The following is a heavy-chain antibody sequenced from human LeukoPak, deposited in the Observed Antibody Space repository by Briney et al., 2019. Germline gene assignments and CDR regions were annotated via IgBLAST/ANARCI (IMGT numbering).Heavy chain of an antibody. CDR3: ARERHY. V-gene: IGHV3-66*01. CDR1: GFTFSSYA. Sequence: AGGSLRLSCAASGFTFSSYAMSWVRQAPGEGLEWVSLINTAGTTYYVDSVKGRFTISRDKSMNTLYLQMNSLRAEDTAVYYCARERHYWGQGALVTVSS. J-gene: IGHJ4*02. CDR2: INTAGTT.